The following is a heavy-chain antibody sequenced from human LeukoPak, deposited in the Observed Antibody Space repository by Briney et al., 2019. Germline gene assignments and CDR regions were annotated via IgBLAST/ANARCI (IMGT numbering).Heavy chain of an antibody. J-gene: IGHJ4*02. CDR1: GFTFSNPW. D-gene: IGHD5-24*01. V-gene: IGHV3-15*01. Sequence: GGPLTLSCAASGFTFSNPWMIGARQAPGKGREWVGRIKSKTDGGTTDYAAPVKGKFTISRDDSKNTLYLQMNSLKTEDTAVYYCTTDLAPPRWLQQGYWGQGTLVTVSS. CDR3: TTDLAPPRWLQQGY. CDR2: IKSKTDGGTT.